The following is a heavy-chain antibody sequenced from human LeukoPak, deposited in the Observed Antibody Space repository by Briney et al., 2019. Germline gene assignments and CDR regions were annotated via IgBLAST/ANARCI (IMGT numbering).Heavy chain of an antibody. CDR1: GFTLSSYA. V-gene: IGHV3-64*01. CDR3: ARGCSGGSCYHERAYYYYYGMDV. D-gene: IGHD2-15*01. CDR2: ISSNGGST. J-gene: IGHJ6*02. Sequence: GGTLRLSRAASGFTLSSYAMHWVRQAPGRGVEYVSAISSNGGSTYYANSVKGRFTIARDNSKNTLYLQMGSLRAEDMAVYYRARGCSGGSCYHERAYYYYYGMDVWGQGTTVTVS.